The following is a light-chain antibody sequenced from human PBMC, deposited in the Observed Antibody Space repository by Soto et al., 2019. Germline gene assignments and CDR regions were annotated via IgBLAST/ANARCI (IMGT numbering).Light chain of an antibody. V-gene: IGKV1-5*03. CDR2: KAS. CDR1: QSISSW. Sequence: DIQMTQSPSTLSASVGDRVTITCRASQSISSWLAWYQQKPGKAPKLLIYKASSLESGVPSRFSGSGSGTEFTLTISRLQPYDFATYYCQQYNSYPTFGQGTRLEIK. CDR3: QQYNSYPT. J-gene: IGKJ5*01.